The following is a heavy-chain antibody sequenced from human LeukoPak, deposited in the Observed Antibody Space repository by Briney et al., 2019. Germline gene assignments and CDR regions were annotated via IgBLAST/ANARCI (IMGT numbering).Heavy chain of an antibody. CDR2: ISAYNGNT. D-gene: IGHD3-3*01. J-gene: IGHJ6*02. CDR1: GYTFTSYA. V-gene: IGHV1-18*01. CDR3: ARKGATIFGVVSYYYGMDV. Sequence: GASVKVSCKASGYTFTSYAMHWVRQAPGQRLEWMGWISAYNGNTNYAQKLQGRVTMTTDTSTSTAYMELRSLRSDDTAVYYCARKGATIFGVVSYYYGMDVWGQGTTVTVSS.